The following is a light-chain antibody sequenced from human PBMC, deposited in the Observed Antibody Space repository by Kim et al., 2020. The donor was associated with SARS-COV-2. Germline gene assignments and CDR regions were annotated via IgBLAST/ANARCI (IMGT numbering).Light chain of an antibody. V-gene: IGKV3D-15*01. CDR1: QSIGSL. Sequence: VMTQSPATLSVSPGERVTLSCRASQSIGSLLAWYQQKPGQAPSLVMYGTSIRATGIPARISGSGYGTEFALTISSLQSEDFAVYYCQQYYKWPMTFGGGTKLEI. CDR3: QQYYKWPMT. J-gene: IGKJ4*01. CDR2: GTS.